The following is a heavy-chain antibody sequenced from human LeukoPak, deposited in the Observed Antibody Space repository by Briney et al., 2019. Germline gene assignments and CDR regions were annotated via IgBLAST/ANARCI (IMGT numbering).Heavy chain of an antibody. CDR3: AKPSEDSSGWYDAFDI. CDR2: ISGSGGST. V-gene: IGHV3-23*01. J-gene: IGHJ3*02. D-gene: IGHD6-19*01. CDR1: GFTFSSYA. Sequence: GGSLRLSCAASGFTFSSYAMSWVRQAPGKGLEWVSAISGSGGSTYYADSVKGRFTISRDSSKNTLYLQMNSLRAEDTAVYYCAKPSEDSSGWYDAFDIWGQGTMVTVSS.